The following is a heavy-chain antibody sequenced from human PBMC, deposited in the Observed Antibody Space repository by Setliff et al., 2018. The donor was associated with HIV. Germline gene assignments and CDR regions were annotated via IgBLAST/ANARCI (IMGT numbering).Heavy chain of an antibody. V-gene: IGHV4-31*03. Sequence: SETLSLTCSVSGGSISSRSYYWGWIRQHPGKGLEWIGYIYYSGSTYYNPSLKSRVTISLDTSKKQFSLKLSSVTAADTAVYYCARSVGYGSGWYNFDYWGQGTLVTVSS. CDR1: GGSISSRSYY. D-gene: IGHD6-19*01. J-gene: IGHJ4*02. CDR3: ARSVGYGSGWYNFDY. CDR2: IYYSGST.